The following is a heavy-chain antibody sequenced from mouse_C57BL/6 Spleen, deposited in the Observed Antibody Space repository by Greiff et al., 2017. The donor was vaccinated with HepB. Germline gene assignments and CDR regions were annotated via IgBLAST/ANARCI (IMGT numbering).Heavy chain of an antibody. CDR2: ISGGGGNT. J-gene: IGHJ3*01. V-gene: IGHV5-9*01. CDR3: ARERGQLRLLFAY. D-gene: IGHD3-2*02. Sequence: EVQLQESGGGLVKPGGSLKLSCAASGFTFSSYTMSWVRQTPEKRLEWVATISGGGGNTYYPDSVKGRFTISRDNAKNTLYLQMSSLRSEDTALYYCARERGQLRLLFAYWGQGTLVTVSA. CDR1: GFTFSSYT.